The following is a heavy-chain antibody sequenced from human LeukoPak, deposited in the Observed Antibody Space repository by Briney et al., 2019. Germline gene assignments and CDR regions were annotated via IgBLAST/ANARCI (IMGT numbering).Heavy chain of an antibody. CDR2: INPKTGGT. CDR1: GNTFTAYY. D-gene: IGHD3-9*01. V-gene: IGHV1-2*02. CDR3: ARLPDYDILTGYYFAY. J-gene: IGHJ4*02. Sequence: ASVKVSCKASGNTFTAYYIHWVRQALGQGPEWMGWINPKTGGTNYAQNFQGRVTMTRDTSISTAYMELSRLRSDDTAVYYCARLPDYDILTGYYFAYWGQGTLVTVSS.